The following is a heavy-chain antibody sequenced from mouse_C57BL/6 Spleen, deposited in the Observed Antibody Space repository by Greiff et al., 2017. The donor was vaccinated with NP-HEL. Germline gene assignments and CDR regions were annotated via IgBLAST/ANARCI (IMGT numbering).Heavy chain of an antibody. V-gene: IGHV1-53*01. D-gene: IGHD2-3*01. CDR1: GYTFTSYW. CDR3: ARKGYDSYYAMDY. Sequence: VQLQQPGTELVKPGASVKLSCKASGYTFTSYWMHWVKQRPGQGLEWIGNINPSNGGTNYNEKFKSKATLTVDKSSSTAYMQLSSLTSEDSAVYYCARKGYDSYYAMDYWGQGTSVTVSS. CDR2: INPSNGGT. J-gene: IGHJ4*01.